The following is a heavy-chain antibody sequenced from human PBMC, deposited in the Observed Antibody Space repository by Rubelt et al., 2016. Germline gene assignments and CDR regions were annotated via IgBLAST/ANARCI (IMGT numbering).Heavy chain of an antibody. CDR2: IKQDGSEK. Sequence: GLEWVANIKQDGSEKYYVDSVKGRFTISRDNAKNSLYLQMNSLRAEDTAVYYCYCSSTFGMDVWGQGTTVTVSS. D-gene: IGHD2-2*01. CDR3: YCSSTFGMDV. J-gene: IGHJ6*02. V-gene: IGHV3-7*01.